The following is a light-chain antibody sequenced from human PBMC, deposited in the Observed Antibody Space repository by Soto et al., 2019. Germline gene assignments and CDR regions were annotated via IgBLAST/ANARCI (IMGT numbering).Light chain of an antibody. Sequence: EIVLTQSPVTLSLSPGDRATLSCRTSQSVTSSYLAWYQQRPGPAPRLLIYGTSSRATGIPDRFSGSGSGTDLTLTISRMEPEYFAVYYCQQYNSSPPMYTFGQGTKLEIK. J-gene: IGKJ2*01. CDR3: QQYNSSPPMYT. V-gene: IGKV3-20*01. CDR1: QSVTSSY. CDR2: GTS.